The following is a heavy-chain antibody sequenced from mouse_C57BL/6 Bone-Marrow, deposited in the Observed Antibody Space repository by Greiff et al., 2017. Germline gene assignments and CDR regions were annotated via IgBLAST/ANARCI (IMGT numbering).Heavy chain of an antibody. V-gene: IGHV1-58*01. D-gene: IGHD1-1*01. CDR1: GYTFTSYG. CDR3: ARCYYGSSSFDY. J-gene: IGHJ2*01. Sequence: EVQLQQSGAELVRPGSSVKMSCKTSGYTFTSYGINWVKQRPGQGLEWIGYIYLGNGYTEYNEKFKGKATLTSDTSSSTAYMQLSSLTSEDSAIYFCARCYYGSSSFDYWGQGTTLTVSS. CDR2: IYLGNGYT.